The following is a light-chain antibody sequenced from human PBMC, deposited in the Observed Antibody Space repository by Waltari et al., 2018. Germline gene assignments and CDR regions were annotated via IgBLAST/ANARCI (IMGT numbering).Light chain of an antibody. V-gene: IGLV2-14*03. Sequence: SALTQPASVSGSPAQSIAISCTGTTADVGVHDPVSWYQQHPGRAPKLIIYDVAKRPSGVSDRFSGSKSGNTASLTISGLQADDESDYYCSSYTTTLTYVFGSGTKVTVL. CDR1: TADVGVHDP. CDR2: DVA. CDR3: SSYTTTLTYV. J-gene: IGLJ1*01.